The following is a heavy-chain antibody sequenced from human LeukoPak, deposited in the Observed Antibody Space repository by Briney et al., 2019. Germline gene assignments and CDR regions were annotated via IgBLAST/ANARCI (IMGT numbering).Heavy chain of an antibody. D-gene: IGHD3-3*02. CDR2: SGSGGST. J-gene: IGHJ4*02. V-gene: IGHV3-23*01. CDR1: GFTFSSYA. CDR3: GRHFWSGYYPNY. Sequence: PGGSLRLSCAASGFTFSSYAMSWVRKAPGKGLEWVSGSGSGGSTYYADSVKGRITISRDNSKYTLYLQMNSVRGEDTAVYLCGRHFWSGYYPNYWGQGTLVTVSS.